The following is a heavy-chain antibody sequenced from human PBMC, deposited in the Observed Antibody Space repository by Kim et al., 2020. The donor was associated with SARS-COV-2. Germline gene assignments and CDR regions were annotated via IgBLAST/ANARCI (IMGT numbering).Heavy chain of an antibody. CDR2: GDGYT. CDR3: LGGYYFDY. J-gene: IGHJ4*02. V-gene: IGHV1-3*01. Sequence: GDGYTKYSEKFQGRVTFTRDTSASTAYMELSGLISEDSAVFYCLGGYYFDYWGQGTPVTVSS. D-gene: IGHD2-15*01.